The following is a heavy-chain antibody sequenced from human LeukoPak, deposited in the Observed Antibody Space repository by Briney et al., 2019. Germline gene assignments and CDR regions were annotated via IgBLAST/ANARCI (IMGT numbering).Heavy chain of an antibody. D-gene: IGHD1-14*01. CDR2: FDPEDGET. J-gene: IGHJ4*02. Sequence: ASVKVSCKVSGYTLAELSMHWVRQAPGKGLEWMGGFDPEDGETIYAQKLQGRVTMTTDTSTSTAYMELRSLRSDDTAVYYCARGTSPFDYWGQGTLVTVSS. V-gene: IGHV1-24*01. CDR1: GYTLAELS. CDR3: ARGTSPFDY.